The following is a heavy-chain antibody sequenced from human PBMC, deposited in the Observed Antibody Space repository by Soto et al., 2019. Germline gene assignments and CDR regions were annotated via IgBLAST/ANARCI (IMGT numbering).Heavy chain of an antibody. CDR2: ISAYNGNT. Sequence: ASVKVSCKASGYTFTSYGISWVRQAPGQGLEWMGWISAYNGNTNYAQKLQGRVTMTTETSTSTAYMELRSLGSDDTAVYYCARITDQYSSRCYQYGMDVWGQGTTVTVSS. CDR1: GYTFTSYG. V-gene: IGHV1-18*01. CDR3: ARITDQYSSRCYQYGMDV. D-gene: IGHD6-13*01. J-gene: IGHJ6*02.